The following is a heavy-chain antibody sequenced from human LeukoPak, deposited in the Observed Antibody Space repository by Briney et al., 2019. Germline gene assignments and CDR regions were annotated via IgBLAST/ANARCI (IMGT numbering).Heavy chain of an antibody. D-gene: IGHD6-19*01. V-gene: IGHV4-59*01. Sequence: PSETLSLTCTVSGGSISSNYWNWIRQPSGKGLEWIGYVYYSGTTNCNPSLKSRVTISVDTSKNQFSLKVTSVTVADTAVYYCARGSGSYFPFDSWGQGTLVTVSS. CDR3: ARGSGSYFPFDS. CDR2: VYYSGTT. CDR1: GGSISSNY. J-gene: IGHJ4*02.